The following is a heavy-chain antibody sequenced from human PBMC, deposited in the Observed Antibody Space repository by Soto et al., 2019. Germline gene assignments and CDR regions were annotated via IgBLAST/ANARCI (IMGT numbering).Heavy chain of an antibody. D-gene: IGHD6-19*01. CDR2: IYPGDSDT. J-gene: IGHJ3*02. V-gene: IGHV5-51*01. Sequence: GESLKISCKGSGYSFTSYWIGWVRQMPGKGLEWMGIIYPGDSDTRYSPSFQGQVTISADKSISTAYLQWSSLKASDTAMYHCARSVALESIAVALPSDAFDIWGQGTMVTVSS. CDR3: ARSVALESIAVALPSDAFDI. CDR1: GYSFTSYW.